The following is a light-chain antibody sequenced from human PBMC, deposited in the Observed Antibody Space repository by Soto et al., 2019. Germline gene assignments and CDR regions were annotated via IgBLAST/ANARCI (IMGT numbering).Light chain of an antibody. V-gene: IGKV3-15*01. CDR2: AAS. CDR3: QQHNVWPAT. J-gene: IGKJ1*01. CDR1: QSVSNN. Sequence: EVVMTQSPATLSVSPGERFTLSCRASQSVSNNLAWYQQRPGQAPRLLIYAASTRATGVPARFSGSGSGTEFTLTISSLQSEDFAVYYCQQHNVWPATFGQGTKVEIK.